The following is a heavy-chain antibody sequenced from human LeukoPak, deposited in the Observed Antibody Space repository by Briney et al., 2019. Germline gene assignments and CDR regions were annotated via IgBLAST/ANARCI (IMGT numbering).Heavy chain of an antibody. CDR3: ARDLTYYDYVWGSYRYRGNYYFDY. CDR2: INPSGGST. CDR1: GYTFTSYY. Sequence: ASVKFSCKASGYTFTSYYMHWVRQAPGQGLEWMGIINPSGGSTSYAQKFQGRVTMTRDTSTSTVYMELSSLRSEDTAVYYCARDLTYYDYVWGSYRYRGNYYFDYWGQGTLVTVSS. J-gene: IGHJ4*02. V-gene: IGHV1-46*01. D-gene: IGHD3-16*02.